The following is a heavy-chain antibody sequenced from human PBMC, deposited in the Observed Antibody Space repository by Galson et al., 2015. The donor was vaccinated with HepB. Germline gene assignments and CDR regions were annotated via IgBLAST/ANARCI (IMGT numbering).Heavy chain of an antibody. V-gene: IGHV3-23*01. Sequence: SLRLSCAASGFTFSSYAMSWVRQAPGKGLEWVSAISGSGGSTYYADSVKGRFTISRDNSKNTLYLQMNSLRAEDTAVYYCAKDRTSSRGFIAAAGTGPPDHWGQGTLVTVSS. J-gene: IGHJ5*02. CDR3: AKDRTSSRGFIAAAGTGPPDH. CDR1: GFTFSSYA. CDR2: ISGSGGST. D-gene: IGHD6-13*01.